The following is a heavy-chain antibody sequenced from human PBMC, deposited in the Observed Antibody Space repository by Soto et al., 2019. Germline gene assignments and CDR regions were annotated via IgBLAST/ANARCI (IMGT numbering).Heavy chain of an antibody. D-gene: IGHD4-17*01. V-gene: IGHV3-9*01. CDR3: AKGPLNTLTTGYHFDY. J-gene: IGHJ4*02. CDR2: ISWNSGSI. CDR1: GFTFDDYA. Sequence: GGSLRLSCAASGFTFDDYAMHWVRQAPGKGLEWVSGISWNSGSIGYADSVKGRFTISRDNAKNSLYLKMNSLRAEDTALYYCAKGPLNTLTTGYHFDYWGQGNLVTVSS.